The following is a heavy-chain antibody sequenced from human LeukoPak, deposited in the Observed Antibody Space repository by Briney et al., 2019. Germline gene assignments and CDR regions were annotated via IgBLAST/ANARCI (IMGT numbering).Heavy chain of an antibody. Sequence: AGRSLRVSCAASGFTFSSYGMHWVRQAPGEGLEWVAIIWYDGSNKYYADSVKGRFTISRDNSKNTLYLQMNSLRAEDTAVYYCARQYRISTNCYADYWGQGTLVTVSS. CDR2: IWYDGSNK. V-gene: IGHV3-33*01. J-gene: IGHJ4*02. CDR3: ARQYRISTNCYADY. CDR1: GFTFSSYG. D-gene: IGHD2-2*01.